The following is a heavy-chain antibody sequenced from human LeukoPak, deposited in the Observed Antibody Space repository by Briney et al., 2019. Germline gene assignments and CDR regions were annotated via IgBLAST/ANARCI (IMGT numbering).Heavy chain of an antibody. CDR1: GFTFSTYW. J-gene: IGHJ6*03. CDR3: ARGGTNYYYMDV. CDR2: ISGSGDRT. D-gene: IGHD3-10*01. V-gene: IGHV3-23*01. Sequence: GGSLRLSCAASGFTFSTYWMSWVRQAPGKGLEWVSAISGSGDRTFYADSVKGRLTISRDNSKNTLYLQLNTVRAEDTALYYCARGGTNYYYMDVWGNGTTVTVSS.